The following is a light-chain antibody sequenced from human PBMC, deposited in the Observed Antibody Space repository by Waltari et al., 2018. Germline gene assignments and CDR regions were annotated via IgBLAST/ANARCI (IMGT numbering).Light chain of an antibody. V-gene: IGLV1-47*01. CDR2: WNT. CDR3: AAWDDSLSGVV. J-gene: IGLJ2*01. CDR1: GPTLHGTN. Sequence: QSVLTQPPSASGPPGQRVTISCSGRGPTLHGTNLYWYQQLPGTAPKLLIYWNTQRPSGVPDRFSGSKSGTSASLAISGLRSEDEADYYCAAWDDSLSGVVFGGGTKLTVL.